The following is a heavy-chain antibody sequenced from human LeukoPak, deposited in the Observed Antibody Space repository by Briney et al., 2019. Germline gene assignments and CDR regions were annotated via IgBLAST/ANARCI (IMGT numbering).Heavy chain of an antibody. D-gene: IGHD3-10*02. CDR2: ISGSGGST. J-gene: IGHJ4*02. CDR1: GFTFSSYA. Sequence: GGSLRPSCAASGFTFSSYAMSWVRQAPGKGLEWVSAISGSGGSTYYADSVKGRFTISRDNAKNSLYLQMNSLRAEDTAVYYCARPGLRSEFDYWGQGTLVTVSS. V-gene: IGHV3-23*01. CDR3: ARPGLRSEFDY.